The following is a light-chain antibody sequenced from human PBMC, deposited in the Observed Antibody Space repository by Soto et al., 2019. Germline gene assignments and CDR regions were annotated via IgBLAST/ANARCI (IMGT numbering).Light chain of an antibody. CDR3: CSYAGSSLWV. V-gene: IGLV2-11*01. Sequence: QSALTQPRSVSGSPGQSVTISCTGTSSDVGVYNYVSWYQQHPGKAPQLVIYDVIKRPSGVPDRFSGSKSGNTASLTISGLRAEDEADYYCCSYAGSSLWVFGGGTKLTVL. CDR1: SSDVGVYNY. CDR2: DVI. J-gene: IGLJ3*02.